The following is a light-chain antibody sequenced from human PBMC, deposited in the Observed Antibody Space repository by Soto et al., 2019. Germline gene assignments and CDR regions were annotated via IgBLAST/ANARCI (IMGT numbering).Light chain of an antibody. CDR2: GAS. CDR1: QSVSSNF. Sequence: EIVLTQSPGTLSLSPGERATLSCRASQSVSSNFLAWYQQKPGQAPRLLIYGASSRATGIPGRFSGSGSGTDFTLTISRLEAEDFAVYYCQQYGGSPETFGQGTKVEIK. CDR3: QQYGGSPET. V-gene: IGKV3-20*01. J-gene: IGKJ1*01.